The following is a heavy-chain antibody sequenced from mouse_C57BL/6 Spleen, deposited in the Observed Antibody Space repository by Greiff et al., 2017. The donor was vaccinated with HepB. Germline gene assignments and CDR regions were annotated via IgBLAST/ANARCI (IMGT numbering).Heavy chain of an antibody. CDR3: ARWGFTTVVANDY. J-gene: IGHJ2*01. V-gene: IGHV1-26*01. CDR1: GYTFTDYY. D-gene: IGHD1-1*01. Sequence: VQLQQSGPELVKPGASVKISCKASGYTFTDYYMNWVKQSHGKSLEWIGDINPNNGGTSYNQKFKGKATLTVDKSSSTAYMELRSLTSEDSAVYYCARWGFTTVVANDYWGQGTTLTVSS. CDR2: INPNNGGT.